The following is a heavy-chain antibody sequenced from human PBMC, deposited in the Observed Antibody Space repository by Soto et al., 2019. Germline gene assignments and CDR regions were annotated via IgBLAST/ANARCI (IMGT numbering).Heavy chain of an antibody. CDR2: IIPIFGTA. Sequence: QVQLVQSGAEVKKPGSSVKVSCKASGGTFSSYAISWVRQAPGQGLEWIGGIIPIFGTANYAQKFQGRVKINADESTSNAYMELSSLRSEDMAVYYCALNSRMVYATWVDYWGQGTLVTVSS. CDR3: ALNSRMVYATWVDY. J-gene: IGHJ4*02. D-gene: IGHD2-8*01. V-gene: IGHV1-69*01. CDR1: GGTFSSYA.